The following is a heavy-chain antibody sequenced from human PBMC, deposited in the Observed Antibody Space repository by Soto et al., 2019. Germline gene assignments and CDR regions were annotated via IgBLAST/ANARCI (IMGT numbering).Heavy chain of an antibody. V-gene: IGHV1-18*04. Sequence: QVPLVQSGGAVKKPGASVRVSCQTSGYTFSNYDFSWVRQAPGQGLECMGWVSNKNGVTNYAEKFRDRVTMCTDTSKNTIDMDLKSLRSDDTADYFCAREKLTTGQYGFDYWGQGTQVTVSA. J-gene: IGHJ4*02. D-gene: IGHD3-22*01. CDR1: GYTFSNYD. CDR3: AREKLTTGQYGFDY. CDR2: VSNKNGVT.